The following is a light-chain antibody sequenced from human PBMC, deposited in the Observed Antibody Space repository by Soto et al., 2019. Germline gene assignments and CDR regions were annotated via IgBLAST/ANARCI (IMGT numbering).Light chain of an antibody. CDR2: EVT. CDR3: SSYTGGNPSYV. V-gene: IGLV2-8*01. J-gene: IGLJ1*01. Sequence: QSVLTQPPSSSVSPGQSVTISCTGTSSDVGGYDYVSWYQQHPGKAPKLMIYEVTIRPSGVSDRFSGSKSGNTASLTVSGLQDEDEADYYCSSYTGGNPSYVFGTGTKVTVL. CDR1: SSDVGGYDY.